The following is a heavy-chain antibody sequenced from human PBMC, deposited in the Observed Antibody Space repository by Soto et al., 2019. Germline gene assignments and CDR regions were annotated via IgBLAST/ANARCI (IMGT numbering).Heavy chain of an antibody. V-gene: IGHV3-21*01. Sequence: PGGSLRLSCAASGFTFSSYSMNWVRQAPGKGLEWVSSISSSSSYIYYADSVKGRFTISRDNAKNSLYLQMNSLRAEDTAVYYCARDDSYNSSSGQAFDIWGQGTMVTVSS. CDR1: GFTFSSYS. CDR3: ARDDSYNSSSGQAFDI. CDR2: ISSSSSYI. J-gene: IGHJ3*02. D-gene: IGHD6-6*01.